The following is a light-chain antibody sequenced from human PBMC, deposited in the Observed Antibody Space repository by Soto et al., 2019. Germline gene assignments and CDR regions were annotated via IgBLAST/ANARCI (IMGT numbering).Light chain of an antibody. J-gene: IGKJ5*01. CDR1: QSISTF. V-gene: IGKV3-20*01. Sequence: EVFLTQSPANLSLSLWERATLSRRASQSISTFLAWYPQKPGQAPRLLNYEASNRATGIPARFSGSGSGTDFTLTISRLEPEDFAVYYCHQYGSSPPITFGQGTRLEIK. CDR3: HQYGSSPPIT. CDR2: EAS.